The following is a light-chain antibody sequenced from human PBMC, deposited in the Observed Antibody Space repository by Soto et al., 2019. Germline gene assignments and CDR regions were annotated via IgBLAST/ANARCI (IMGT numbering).Light chain of an antibody. V-gene: IGKV3-15*01. CDR3: QQYNNWPTWT. CDR1: QTISSN. Sequence: EIVLTQSPGTLSLSPGERATLSCRASQTISSNLAWYQQKPGQPPRLLIYDASTRATGIPARFSGSGSGTEFTLSITSLQSEDFAVYFCQQYNNWPTWTFGQGTKVDIK. CDR2: DAS. J-gene: IGKJ1*01.